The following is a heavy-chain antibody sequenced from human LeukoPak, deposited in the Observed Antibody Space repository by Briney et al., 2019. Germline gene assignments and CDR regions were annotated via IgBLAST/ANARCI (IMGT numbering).Heavy chain of an antibody. V-gene: IGHV4-61*02. CDR3: AREHPRGEVDDFDH. J-gene: IGHJ4*02. CDR1: GGSISSGFYY. CDR2: IYTSGST. Sequence: SETLSLTCTVSGGSISSGFYYWSWIRQPAGKGLEWIGRIYTSGSTNYNPSLKSRISISVDTSKNQFSLKLTSVTAADTAVYYCAREHPRGEVDDFDHWGQGTLVTVSS. D-gene: IGHD3-16*01.